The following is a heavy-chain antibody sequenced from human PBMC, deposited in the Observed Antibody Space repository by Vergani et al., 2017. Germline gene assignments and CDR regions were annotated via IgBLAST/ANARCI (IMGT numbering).Heavy chain of an antibody. CDR3: ARRYCSSTSCLNWFDP. CDR1: GGTFSSYA. J-gene: IGHJ5*02. Sequence: QVQLVQSGAEVKKPGSSVKVSCKASGGTFSSYAISWVRQAPGQGLEWMGGIIPIFGTANYAQKFQGRVTITADESTSTAYMGLSSLRSEDTAVYYCARRYCSSTSCLNWFDPWGQGTLVTVSS. V-gene: IGHV1-69*01. D-gene: IGHD2-2*01. CDR2: IIPIFGTA.